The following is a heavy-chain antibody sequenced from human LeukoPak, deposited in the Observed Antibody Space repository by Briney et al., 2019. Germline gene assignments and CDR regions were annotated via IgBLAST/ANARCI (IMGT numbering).Heavy chain of an antibody. CDR2: ISSSSSYI. D-gene: IGHD5-18*01. CDR3: ARDRVPSSYGSGCWFDP. CDR1: GFTFSSYS. J-gene: IGHJ5*02. Sequence: SGGSLRLSCAASGFTFSSYSMNWVRQAPGKGLEWVSSISSSSSYIYYADSVKGRFTISRDNAKNSLYLQMNSLRAEDTAVYYCARDRVPSSYGSGCWFDPWGQGTLVTVSS. V-gene: IGHV3-21*01.